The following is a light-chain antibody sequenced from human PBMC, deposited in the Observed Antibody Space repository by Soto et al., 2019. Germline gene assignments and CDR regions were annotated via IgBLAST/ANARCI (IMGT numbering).Light chain of an antibody. CDR3: QQYGGSPPVT. CDR2: SAS. V-gene: IGKV3-20*01. Sequence: VVLTQSPGTLSLSPEERATLSCRASQSFSSSNLAWYQHKPGQPPKLIVYSASRRATGIPDRFSGSGSGTDFTLTISRLEPEDLALYYCQQYGGSPPVTFGGGTRWISN. CDR1: QSFSSSN. J-gene: IGKJ4*01.